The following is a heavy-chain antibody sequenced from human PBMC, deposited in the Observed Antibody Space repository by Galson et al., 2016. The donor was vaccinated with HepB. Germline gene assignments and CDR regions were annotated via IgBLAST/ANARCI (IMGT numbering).Heavy chain of an antibody. D-gene: IGHD3-22*01. CDR1: GGSISSYY. J-gene: IGHJ6*03. CDR2: ISYSGST. Sequence: SETLSLTCTVSGGSISSYYWSWIRQPPGKGLEWIGYISYSGSTNYNPSLKSRVTISVDTSKNQFSLKLSSVTAADTAVYYCARTYYYESSGPRDYYYMDVWGKGTTVTVSS. CDR3: ARTYYYESSGPRDYYYMDV. V-gene: IGHV4-59*01.